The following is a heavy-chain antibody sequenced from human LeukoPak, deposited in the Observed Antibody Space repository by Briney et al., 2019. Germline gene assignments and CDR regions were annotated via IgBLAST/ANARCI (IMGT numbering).Heavy chain of an antibody. D-gene: IGHD4-17*01. CDR2: ISSSSSYI. CDR1: GFTFTSYS. J-gene: IGHJ4*02. CDR3: ARELDHDYYDFYFDY. Sequence: GGSLRLSCAASGFTFTSYSMNWVRQAPGKGLEWVSSISSSSSYIYYADSVKGRFTISRDNAKNSLYLQMNSLRAEDTAVYYCARELDHDYYDFYFDYWGQGTLVTVSS. V-gene: IGHV3-21*01.